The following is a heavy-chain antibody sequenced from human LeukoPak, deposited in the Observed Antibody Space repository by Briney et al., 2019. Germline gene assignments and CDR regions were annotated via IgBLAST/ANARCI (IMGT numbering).Heavy chain of an antibody. Sequence: GGSLRLSCAASGFTFSSYAMSWVRQAPGKGLEWVSAISGSGGSTYYADSVKGRFTISRDNSKNTLYLQMNSLRAEDTAVYYCAKDSGGYFYYYYMDVWGKGTTVTISS. CDR2: ISGSGGST. CDR3: AKDSGGYFYYYYMDV. J-gene: IGHJ6*03. CDR1: GFTFSSYA. D-gene: IGHD3-10*01. V-gene: IGHV3-23*01.